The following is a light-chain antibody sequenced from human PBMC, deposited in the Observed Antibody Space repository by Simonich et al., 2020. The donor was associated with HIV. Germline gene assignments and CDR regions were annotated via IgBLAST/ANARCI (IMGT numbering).Light chain of an antibody. V-gene: IGKV1-9*01. CDR2: TAS. J-gene: IGKJ3*01. Sequence: DIQLTQSPSSLSASVGDRVTITCRASQGISSYLAWYQQKPGKAPKLLINTASTLQSGVPSRFSGSGSGTEFTLTISSLQPEDFATYYCQHLNSVPFTFGPGTKVDI. CDR3: QHLNSVPFT. CDR1: QGISSY.